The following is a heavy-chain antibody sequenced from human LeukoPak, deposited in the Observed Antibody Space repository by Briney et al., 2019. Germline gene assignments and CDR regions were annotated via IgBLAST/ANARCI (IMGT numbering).Heavy chain of an antibody. D-gene: IGHD3-9*01. CDR2: IVVGSGNT. CDR1: GFTFTSSA. V-gene: IGHV1-58*02. J-gene: IGHJ3*02. Sequence: SVKVSCKASGFTFTSSAMQWVRQARGQRLEWIGWIVVGSGNTNYAQKFQERVTITRDMSTSTAYMELSSLRSEDTAVYYCAADALTLRYFDWLHAFDIWGQGTMVTVSS. CDR3: AADALTLRYFDWLHAFDI.